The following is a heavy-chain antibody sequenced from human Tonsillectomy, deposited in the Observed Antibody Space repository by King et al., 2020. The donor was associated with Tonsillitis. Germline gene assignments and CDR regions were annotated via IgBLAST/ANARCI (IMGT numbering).Heavy chain of an antibody. CDR1: GYTFTSYY. CDR2: IDYRGGSK. V-gene: IGHV1-46*01. Sequence: VQLVESGAEVKKPGASVKVSCKASGYTFTSYYMHWVRQGPGQGFEWMRIIDYRGGSKKYAQKLGVRVTMTRDTSTSTVYMELSSLRSEDAAVYYCAISLASSDYYGSSGYPYYFDYWGQGPLVTVSS. CDR3: AISLASSDYYGSSGYPYYFDY. D-gene: IGHD3-22*01. J-gene: IGHJ4*02.